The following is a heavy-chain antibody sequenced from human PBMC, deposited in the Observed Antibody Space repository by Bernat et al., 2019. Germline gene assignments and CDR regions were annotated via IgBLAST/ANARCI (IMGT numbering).Heavy chain of an antibody. CDR2: VLGNGAKP. D-gene: IGHD5-12*01. J-gene: IGHJ4*02. CDR1: GFNFNIYA. CDR3: ARAKGGGYAFDY. V-gene: IGHV3-64*01. Sequence: EVELVESGGGLVQPGGSLRLSCAASGFNFNIYAMHWVRQAPGKGLEFLSSVLGNGAKPQYASSVKGRFTISRDKSKNTLYLQMGSLRPDDTALYYCARAKGGGYAFDYWGQGTLVTVSS.